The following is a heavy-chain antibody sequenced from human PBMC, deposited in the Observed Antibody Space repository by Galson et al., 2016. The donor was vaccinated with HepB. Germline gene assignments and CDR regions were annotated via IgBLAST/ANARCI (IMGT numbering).Heavy chain of an antibody. Sequence: SETLSLTCAVYGGSFSSYYWSWIRQPPGKGLEWIGEINHSGSTNYNPSLKSRVTISVDTSKNQFSLRLSSVTAADTAVYYCASGGSGWINWFGPWGQGTLVTVSS. CDR2: INHSGST. CDR3: ASGGSGWINWFGP. D-gene: IGHD6-19*01. V-gene: IGHV4-34*01. J-gene: IGHJ5*02. CDR1: GGSFSSYY.